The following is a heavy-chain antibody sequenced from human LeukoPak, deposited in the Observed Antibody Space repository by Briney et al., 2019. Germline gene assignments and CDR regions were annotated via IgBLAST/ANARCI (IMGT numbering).Heavy chain of an antibody. CDR1: GGSISSYY. V-gene: IGHV4-59*01. CDR2: IYYSGST. J-gene: IGHJ6*03. D-gene: IGHD1-1*01. CDR3: ARAVQLERPPPLIGYYYMDV. Sequence: SETLSLTCTVSGGSISSYYWSWIRQPPGKGLEWIGYIYYSGSTNYNPSLKSRVTISVDTSKNQFSLKLSSVTGADTAVYYCARAVQLERPPPLIGYYYMDVWGKGTTVTVSS.